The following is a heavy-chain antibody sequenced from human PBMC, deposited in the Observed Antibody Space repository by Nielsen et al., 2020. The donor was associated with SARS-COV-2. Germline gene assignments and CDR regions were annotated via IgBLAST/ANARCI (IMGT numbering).Heavy chain of an antibody. CDR2: IRRKVDSSTT. J-gene: IGHJ6*02. CDR3: AKEVSYGYWYYGMDV. CDR1: GFSFKDYY. V-gene: IGHV3-72*01. D-gene: IGHD3-16*01. Sequence: GGSLRLSCAASGFSFKDYYMDWVSKAPGKGLEWVGRIRRKVDSSTTEYAASVRGRVTISRDDSKKSVYMQMNSLKSEDTAVYYCAKEVSYGYWYYGMDVWGQGTTVTVSS.